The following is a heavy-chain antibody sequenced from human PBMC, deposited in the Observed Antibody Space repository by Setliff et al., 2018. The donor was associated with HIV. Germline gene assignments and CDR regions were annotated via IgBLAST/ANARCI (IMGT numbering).Heavy chain of an antibody. Sequence: ASVKVSCKVSGYTLTELSIHWVRQAPGKGLEWMGGFVPEHSETIYAQKFQGRVTMTEDTSTDTAFMEPSGLTSEDTAVYYCATRGELLGRRASTVTVYYYYLDVWGNGTTVTVSS. CDR2: FVPEHSET. D-gene: IGHD4-17*01. CDR1: GYTLTELS. V-gene: IGHV1-24*01. J-gene: IGHJ6*03. CDR3: ATRGELLGRRASTVTVYYYYLDV.